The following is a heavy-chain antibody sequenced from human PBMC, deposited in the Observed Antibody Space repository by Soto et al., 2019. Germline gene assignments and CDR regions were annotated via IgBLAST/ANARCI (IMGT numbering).Heavy chain of an antibody. CDR1: GGSINNHY. CDR3: ARANWYSQY. V-gene: IGHV4-59*11. D-gene: IGHD1-7*01. J-gene: IGHJ4*02. Sequence: QVHLQESGPGLVKPSETLSLTCTVSGGSINNHYWSWIRQPPGRGLEWIGYFYYTGSTNYNPSLRSRVTMSVDTSKNQFSLNLTSLTAADTAIYYCARANWYSQYWGQGTLVTGSS. CDR2: FYYTGST.